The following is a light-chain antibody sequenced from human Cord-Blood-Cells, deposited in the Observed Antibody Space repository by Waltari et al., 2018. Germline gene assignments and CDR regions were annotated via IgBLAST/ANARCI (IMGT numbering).Light chain of an antibody. CDR2: GAS. Sequence: EIVMTQSPATLSVSPGERATLSCRTGPIVSRNLAWYQQKPGQAPRLLIYGASTRATGIPARFSGSGSGTEFTLTISSLQSEDFAVYYCQQYNNWPPWTFGQGTKVEIK. J-gene: IGKJ1*01. CDR1: PIVSRN. V-gene: IGKV3-15*01. CDR3: QQYNNWPPWT.